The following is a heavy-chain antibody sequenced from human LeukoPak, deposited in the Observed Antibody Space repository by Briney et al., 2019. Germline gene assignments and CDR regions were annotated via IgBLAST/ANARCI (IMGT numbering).Heavy chain of an antibody. CDR2: IRDDGSNK. J-gene: IGHJ3*02. V-gene: IGHV3-30*02. Sequence: GGSLRLSCAASAFTFSRYGMHWVRQAPGNGLEWVAFIRDDGSNKYYADSVKGRFTISRDNSKNTPYLQMHSLRTEDTAVYYCAKEFEWELHAFDIWGQGTMVTVSS. CDR3: AKEFEWELHAFDI. CDR1: AFTFSRYG. D-gene: IGHD1-26*01.